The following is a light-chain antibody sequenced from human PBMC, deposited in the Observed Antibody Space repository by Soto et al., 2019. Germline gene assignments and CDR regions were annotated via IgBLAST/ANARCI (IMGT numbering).Light chain of an antibody. CDR3: EHYASSPLT. J-gene: IGKJ5*01. CDR2: AAS. Sequence: IGLEHSRATLCLSREERITLSCRSGQSVSSTYFSWYQQKPDQAPRLLIYAASSRATGIPDRFSGSGSGTYFTLTRSRLEPEDVAVYYWEHYASSPLTIGEGTRLDIK. CDR1: QSVSSTY. V-gene: IGKV3-20*01.